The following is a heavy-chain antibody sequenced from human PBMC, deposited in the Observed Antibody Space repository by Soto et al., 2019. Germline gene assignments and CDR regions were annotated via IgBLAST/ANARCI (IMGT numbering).Heavy chain of an antibody. Sequence: PGESLKISCKGSGYTFSSYWIGWVRQMPGKGLEWMGIIHCDDSDTEYSPSFEGQVTITKDTSKNQVILTVTNTDPVDTATYYCAHRPDDSGYFDYWGQGALVTVSS. CDR1: GYTFSSYW. CDR3: AHRPDDSGYFDY. J-gene: IGHJ4*02. D-gene: IGHD3-22*01. V-gene: IGHV5-51*01. CDR2: IHCDDSDT.